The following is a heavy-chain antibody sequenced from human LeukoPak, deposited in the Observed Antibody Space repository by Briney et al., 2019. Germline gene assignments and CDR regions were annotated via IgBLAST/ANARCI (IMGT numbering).Heavy chain of an antibody. CDR1: GFTFNDYA. Sequence: GGSLRLSCAASGFTFNDYAMHWVCHAPGKGLEWVSLISGDGGSTYYADSVKGRFTISRDNAKNSLYLQMNSLRVEDTALYYCARDVAWGQGTLVTVSS. V-gene: IGHV3-43*02. J-gene: IGHJ5*02. CDR3: ARDVA. CDR2: ISGDGGST.